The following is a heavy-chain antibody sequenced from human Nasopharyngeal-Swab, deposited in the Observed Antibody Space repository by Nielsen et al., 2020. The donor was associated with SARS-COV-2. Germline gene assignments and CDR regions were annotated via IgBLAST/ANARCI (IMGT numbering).Heavy chain of an antibody. CDR1: GFTVSSNY. V-gene: IGHV3-53*01. CDR3: RRGSDY. Sequence: GGSLRLSCAVSGFTVSSNYMNWVRQAPGKGLEWVSIIYSGGSTYYADSVKGRFTISRDNSKNTLYLQMNSLRAEDTAVFYCRRGSDYWGQGTLVTVSS. CDR2: IYSGGST. J-gene: IGHJ4*02. D-gene: IGHD1-26*01.